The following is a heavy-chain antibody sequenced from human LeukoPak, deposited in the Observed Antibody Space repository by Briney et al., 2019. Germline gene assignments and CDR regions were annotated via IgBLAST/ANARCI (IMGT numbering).Heavy chain of an antibody. CDR2: ISSDGGST. Sequence: GGSLRLSCSASGFTFSSYAMHWVRQAPGKGLEYVSAISSDGGSTYYADSVKGRSTISRDNSKNTLYLQMSSLRAEDTAVYYCARDPPMYYYDEPGSRDAFDIWGQGTMVTVSS. CDR1: GFTFSSYA. CDR3: ARDPPMYYYDEPGSRDAFDI. D-gene: IGHD3-22*01. V-gene: IGHV3-64D*06. J-gene: IGHJ3*02.